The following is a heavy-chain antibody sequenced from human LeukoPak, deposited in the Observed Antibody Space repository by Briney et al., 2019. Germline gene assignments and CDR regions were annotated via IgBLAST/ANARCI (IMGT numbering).Heavy chain of an antibody. CDR3: AKAFNSSWHN. CDR1: GFTFSSYW. V-gene: IGHV3-7*01. Sequence: GGSLRLSCAASGFTFSSYWMSWVRQAPGKGLEWVANINQDGSEKYYVDSVKGRFTISRDNARNSLYLQMNSLGAEDTAVYYCAKAFNSSWHNWGQGTLVTVSS. J-gene: IGHJ4*02. CDR2: INQDGSEK. D-gene: IGHD6-13*01.